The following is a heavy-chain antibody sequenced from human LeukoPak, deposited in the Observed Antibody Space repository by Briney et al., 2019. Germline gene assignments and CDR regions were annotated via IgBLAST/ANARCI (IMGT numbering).Heavy chain of an antibody. CDR2: IYTSGSN. Sequence: TSQTRSPTCTVSGGSISSGSYYWSWIRQPAGKGREWIGRIYTSGSNNYNTSLKSRVTISVDTSKNQFSLMLSSVTAADTAVYYCARDYSNYGFAFDIWGQGTMVTVSS. D-gene: IGHD4-11*01. V-gene: IGHV4-61*02. J-gene: IGHJ3*02. CDR3: ARDYSNYGFAFDI. CDR1: GGSISSGSYY.